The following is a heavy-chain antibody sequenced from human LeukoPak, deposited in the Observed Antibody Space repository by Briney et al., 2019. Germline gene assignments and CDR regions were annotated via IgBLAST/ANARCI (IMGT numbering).Heavy chain of an antibody. Sequence: GGSLRLSCAASGFTFSSYWMNWVRQAPGKRLEWVANIKQDGSEKYYVDSVKGRFTISRDNADNSLYLQMNSLRAEDTAVYYCARDFEWELLKANAFDIWGQGTMVTVSS. CDR2: IKQDGSEK. V-gene: IGHV3-7*01. CDR1: GFTFSSYW. D-gene: IGHD1-26*01. CDR3: ARDFEWELLKANAFDI. J-gene: IGHJ3*02.